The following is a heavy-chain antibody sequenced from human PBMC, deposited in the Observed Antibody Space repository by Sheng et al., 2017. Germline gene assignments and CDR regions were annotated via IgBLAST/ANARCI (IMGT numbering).Heavy chain of an antibody. J-gene: IGHJ3*02. D-gene: IGHD3-10*01. CDR2: INHSGST. V-gene: IGHV4-34*01. CDR3: AREWSYGSGSYYTQENDAFDI. CDR1: GGSFSGYY. Sequence: QVQLQQWGAGLLKPSETLSLTCAVYGGSFSGYYWSWIRQPPGKGLEWIGEINHSGSTNYNPSLKSRVTISVDTSKNQFSLKLSSVTAADTAVYYCAREWSYGSGSYYTQENDAFDIWAKGQWSPSLQ.